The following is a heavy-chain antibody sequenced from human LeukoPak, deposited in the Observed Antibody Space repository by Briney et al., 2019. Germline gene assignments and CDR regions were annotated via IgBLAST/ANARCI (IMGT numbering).Heavy chain of an antibody. V-gene: IGHV1-2*02. Sequence: ASVKVSCKAFGYTFTGYYMHWVRQAPGQEFEWMGWLSPNSGDTKFAQKFQGRVTMTRDTSISTAYMELSNLRSDDTAVYYCARATDISSWYLAYWGQGTLVTVSS. CDR3: ARATDISSWYLAY. CDR1: GYTFTGYY. J-gene: IGHJ4*02. D-gene: IGHD6-13*01. CDR2: LSPNSGDT.